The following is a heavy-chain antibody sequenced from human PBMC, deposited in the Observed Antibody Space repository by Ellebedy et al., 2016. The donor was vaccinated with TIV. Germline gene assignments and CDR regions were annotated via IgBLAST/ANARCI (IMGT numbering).Heavy chain of an antibody. CDR2: IKQDGSEK. J-gene: IGHJ4*02. Sequence: GGSLRLXCVASGYTFSSYWMSWVRQAPGKGLEWVANIKQDGSEKYYVDSVKGRFTISRDNAKNSLYLQMNSLRAEDTAVYYCVREWDYWGQGTLLTVSS. CDR3: VREWDY. V-gene: IGHV3-7*01. CDR1: GYTFSSYW.